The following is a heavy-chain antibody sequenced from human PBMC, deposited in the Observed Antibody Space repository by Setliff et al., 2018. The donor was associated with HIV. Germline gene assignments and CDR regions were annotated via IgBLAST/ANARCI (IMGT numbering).Heavy chain of an antibody. Sequence: SVKVSCKASGYTFTDYYLHWVRQAPGQGPEWMGRIVVGSGNTNYAQKFQERVTITRDMSTSTAYMELSSLRSEDTAVYYCAALTRGPASSEDYWGQGTLVTVSS. CDR2: IVVGSGNT. V-gene: IGHV1-58*01. CDR1: GYTFTDYY. J-gene: IGHJ4*02. D-gene: IGHD3-10*01. CDR3: AALTRGPASSEDY.